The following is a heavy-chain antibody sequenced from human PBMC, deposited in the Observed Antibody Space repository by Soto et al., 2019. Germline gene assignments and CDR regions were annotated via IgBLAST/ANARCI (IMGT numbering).Heavy chain of an antibody. J-gene: IGHJ6*02. Sequence: EVQLLESGGGLVQPGGSLRLSCAASGFTFSGYAMSWVRRAPGKGLEWVANIKQDGSEKYYVDSVKGRFTISRDNAKNSLYLQMNSLRAEDTAVYYCAREVITIFGVELYYYGMDVWGQGTTVTVSS. V-gene: IGHV3-7*03. CDR1: GFTFSGYA. D-gene: IGHD3-3*01. CDR2: IKQDGSEK. CDR3: AREVITIFGVELYYYGMDV.